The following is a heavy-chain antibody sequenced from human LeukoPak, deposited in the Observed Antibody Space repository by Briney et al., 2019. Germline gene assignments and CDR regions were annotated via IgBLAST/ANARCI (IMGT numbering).Heavy chain of an antibody. Sequence: PEGSLRLSCAASGFTFSSYSMNWVRQAPGKGLEWVSSISSSSSYIYYADSVKGRFTISRDNAKNSLYLQMNSLRAEDTAVYYCARDWGAVAGYFDYWGQGTLVTVSS. D-gene: IGHD6-19*01. CDR2: ISSSSSYI. V-gene: IGHV3-21*01. CDR3: ARDWGAVAGYFDY. CDR1: GFTFSSYS. J-gene: IGHJ4*02.